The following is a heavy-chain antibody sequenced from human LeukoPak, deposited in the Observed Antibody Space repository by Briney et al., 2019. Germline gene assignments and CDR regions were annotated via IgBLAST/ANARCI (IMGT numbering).Heavy chain of an antibody. Sequence: GGSLRLYCAASGFTFTNYWMSWVRQTPGEAPEWVANIKQDGSEMYYLDSVKGRFTIYRDNAKNSLYLHMNSLRGDDTSICYCARDKVTGASYFDYWGQGTLVTVSS. J-gene: IGHJ4*02. CDR3: ARDKVTGASYFDY. CDR2: IKQDGSEM. D-gene: IGHD7-27*01. CDR1: GFTFTNYW. V-gene: IGHV3-7*01.